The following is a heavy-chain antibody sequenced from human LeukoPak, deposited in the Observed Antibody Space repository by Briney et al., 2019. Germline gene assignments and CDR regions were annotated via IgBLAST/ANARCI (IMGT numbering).Heavy chain of an antibody. D-gene: IGHD1-20*01. J-gene: IGHJ4*02. Sequence: PGGSLRLSCAASGFSFSSYAMSWVRQAPGKGLEWVSSISSSSSYIYYADSVKGRFTISRDNAKNSLYLQMNSLRAEDTAVYYCARDRYNWNDKVHFDYWGQGTLVTVSS. CDR3: ARDRYNWNDKVHFDY. V-gene: IGHV3-21*01. CDR2: ISSSSSYI. CDR1: GFSFSSYA.